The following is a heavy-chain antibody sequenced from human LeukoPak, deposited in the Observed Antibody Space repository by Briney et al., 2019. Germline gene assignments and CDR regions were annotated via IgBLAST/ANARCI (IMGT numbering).Heavy chain of an antibody. CDR2: INPNRGGT. D-gene: IGHD2-8*01. CDR1: GYTFTGYY. CDR3: ARGQMGY. J-gene: IGHJ4*02. V-gene: IGHV1-2*02. Sequence: ASVKVSCKASGYTFTGYYMHWVRQAPRQGLESMGWINPNRGGTNYTQKFQSRVTITRDTSISTAYMELSRLRSDDTAVYYCARGQMGYWGQGTLVTASS.